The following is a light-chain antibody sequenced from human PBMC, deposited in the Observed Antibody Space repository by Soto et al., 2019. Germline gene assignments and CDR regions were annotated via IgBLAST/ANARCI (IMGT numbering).Light chain of an antibody. CDR2: EGS. V-gene: IGLV2-23*01. CDR1: SSDVGSYNL. CDR3: CSYAGSSTSGVV. Sequence: QSALTQPASVSGSPGQSITISCTGTSSDVGSYNLVSWYQQHPGKAPKLMIYEGSKRPSGVSNRFSGSKSGNTASLTISGLQAEDEADYYCCSYAGSSTSGVVFGGGTKPTVL. J-gene: IGLJ2*01.